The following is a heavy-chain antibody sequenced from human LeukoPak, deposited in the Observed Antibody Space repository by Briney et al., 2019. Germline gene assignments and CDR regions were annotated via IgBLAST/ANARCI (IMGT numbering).Heavy chain of an antibody. CDR2: IFHSGST. Sequence: TSETLSLTCSVSAYSISSGYYWGWIRQPPGRGLEWIGSIFHSGSTYYNPSLESRITMSVDTSKNHFSLKLSSVTAADTAVYYCARVGVHGDYWVWWFDSWGQGTQVTVSS. CDR3: ARVGVHGDYWVWWFDS. V-gene: IGHV4-38-2*02. J-gene: IGHJ5*01. D-gene: IGHD4-17*01. CDR1: AYSISSGYY.